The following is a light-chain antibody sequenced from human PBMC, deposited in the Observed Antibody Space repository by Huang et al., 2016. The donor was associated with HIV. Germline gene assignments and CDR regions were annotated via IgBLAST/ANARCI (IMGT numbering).Light chain of an antibody. CDR1: PSISSY. Sequence: ETVLTQSPATLSFSPGERATLSCRASPSISSYLTWFQPNPGQAPRLLIYDAANRATGIPARFSGIGSGTDFTLTISSLEPEDFAVYYCQQRINWPFTFGPGTKVDIK. CDR3: QQRINWPFT. J-gene: IGKJ3*01. V-gene: IGKV3-11*01. CDR2: DAA.